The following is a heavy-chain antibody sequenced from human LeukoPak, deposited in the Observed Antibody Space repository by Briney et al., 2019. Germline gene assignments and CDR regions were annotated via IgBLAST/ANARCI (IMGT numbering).Heavy chain of an antibody. Sequence: PSETLSLTCAVYGGPFSGYYWSWIRQPPGKGLEWIGEINHSGSTNYNPSLKSRVTISVDTSKNQFSLKLSSVTAADTAVYYCAGGGGRPLVWGQGTTVTVSS. J-gene: IGHJ6*02. CDR2: INHSGST. CDR3: AGGGGRPLV. V-gene: IGHV4-34*01. CDR1: GGPFSGYY. D-gene: IGHD3-16*01.